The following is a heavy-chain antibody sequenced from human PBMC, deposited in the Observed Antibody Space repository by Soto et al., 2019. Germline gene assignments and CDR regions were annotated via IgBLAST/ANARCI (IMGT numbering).Heavy chain of an antibody. V-gene: IGHV1-69*06. J-gene: IGHJ4*02. D-gene: IGHD6-19*01. CDR3: ARGIRDSSGWDFDY. CDR1: GDTFSTYA. CDR2: IIPMFGSA. Sequence: QVQLVQSGAEVKKPGSSVKVSCKASGDTFSTYAFSWVRQAPGQGLEWMGGIIPMFGSANYAPKFQGRVTITADKSTTTAYMELSSLRSEGTAVYYCARGIRDSSGWDFDYWGQGTLVTVSS.